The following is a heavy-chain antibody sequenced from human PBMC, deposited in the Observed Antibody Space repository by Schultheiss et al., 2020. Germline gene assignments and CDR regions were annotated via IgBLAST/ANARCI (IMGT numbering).Heavy chain of an antibody. CDR1: GFTFDDYA. CDR2: ISWNSGSI. D-gene: IGHD3-16*02. Sequence: SLRLSCAASGFTFDDYAMHWVRQAPGKGLEWVSGISWNSGSIGYADSVKGRFTISRDNAKNSLYLQMNSLRAEDTALYYCAKDMRGVIAETFDYWGQGTLVTVSS. J-gene: IGHJ4*02. V-gene: IGHV3-9*01. CDR3: AKDMRGVIAETFDY.